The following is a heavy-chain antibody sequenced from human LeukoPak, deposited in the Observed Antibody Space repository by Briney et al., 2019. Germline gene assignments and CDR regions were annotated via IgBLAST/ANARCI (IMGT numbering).Heavy chain of an antibody. V-gene: IGHV3-53*01. CDR1: GFTVSSNY. Sequence: GGSLRLSCAASGFTVSSNYMSWVRQAPGKGLEWVSVIYSGGDTYYADSVKGRFTISRDNSKNTLYLQMNSLRAEDTAMYYCARDLYSTGFFDYWGQGTLVTVSS. J-gene: IGHJ4*02. CDR3: ARDLYSTGFFDY. CDR2: IYSGGDT. D-gene: IGHD2-15*01.